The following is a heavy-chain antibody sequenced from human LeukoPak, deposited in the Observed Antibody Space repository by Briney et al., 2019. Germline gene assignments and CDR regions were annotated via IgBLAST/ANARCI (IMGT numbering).Heavy chain of an antibody. CDR2: IWYDGHNK. CDR3: AREWGLIAVAGGPGY. CDR1: GFSFSKYG. J-gene: IGHJ4*02. Sequence: GGSLRLSCVASGFSFSKYGMHWVRQAPGKGLQWLAIIWYDGHNKYYADSVKGRFTISRDNSKSTLFLEMNDLKAEDTAVYYCAREWGLIAVAGGPGYWGEGTLVTVSS. D-gene: IGHD2-21*01. V-gene: IGHV3-33*01.